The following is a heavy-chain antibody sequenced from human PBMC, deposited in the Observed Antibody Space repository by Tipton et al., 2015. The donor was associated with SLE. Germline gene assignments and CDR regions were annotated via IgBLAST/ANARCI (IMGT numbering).Heavy chain of an antibody. J-gene: IGHJ6*03. CDR3: ARGPYYYMDV. CDR1: NGSISSSPYY. CDR2: IYYSGST. Sequence: TLSLTCTVSNGSISSSPYYWGWIRQSPGKGLEWVGSIYYSGSTYYNPSLKSRVTISVDTSRNQCSLNQTSVTAADTAVYYCARGPYYYMDVWGKGTTVTVSS. V-gene: IGHV4-39*07.